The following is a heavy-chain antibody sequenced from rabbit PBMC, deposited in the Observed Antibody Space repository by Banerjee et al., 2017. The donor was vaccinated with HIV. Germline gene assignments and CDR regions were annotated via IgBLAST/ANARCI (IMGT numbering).Heavy chain of an antibody. Sequence: QSLEESGGDLVKPGASLTLTCTASGFSFASSYYMCWVRQAPGKGLEWSACIYAGSSGTSYYASWAKGRFTISKTSSTTVTLQMTSLTAADTATYFCARNTGYAGYGYALTRLDLWGQGTLVTVS. D-gene: IGHD6-1*01. CDR3: ARNTGYAGYGYALTRLDL. J-gene: IGHJ3*01. V-gene: IGHV1S40*01. CDR1: GFSFASSYY. CDR2: IYAGSSGTS.